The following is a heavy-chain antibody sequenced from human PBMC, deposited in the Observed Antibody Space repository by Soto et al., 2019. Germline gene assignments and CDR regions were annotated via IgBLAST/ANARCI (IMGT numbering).Heavy chain of an antibody. D-gene: IGHD3-3*01. CDR3: ARDGGGYDFWSGYGDV. J-gene: IGHJ6*02. Sequence: SETLSLTCTVSGGSISSYYWSWIRQPLGKGLEWIGYIYYSGSTNYNPSLKSRVTISVDTSKNQFSLKLSSVTAADTAVYYCARDGGGYDFWSGYGDVWGQGTTVTVSS. CDR2: IYYSGST. CDR1: GGSISSYY. V-gene: IGHV4-59*01.